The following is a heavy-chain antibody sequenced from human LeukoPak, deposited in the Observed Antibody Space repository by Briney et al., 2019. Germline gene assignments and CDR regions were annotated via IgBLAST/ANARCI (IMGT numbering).Heavy chain of an antibody. Sequence: PGGSLRLSCAASGFTFSRSAIHWVRQAPGKGLEWVAVISYDGSNKYYADSVKGRFTISRDNSKNTLYLQINSLRAEDTAVYYCARVNPINSGFYVYWGQGTLVTVSS. V-gene: IGHV3-30*04. D-gene: IGHD3-22*01. CDR1: GFTFSRSA. J-gene: IGHJ4*02. CDR3: ARVNPINSGFYVY. CDR2: ISYDGSNK.